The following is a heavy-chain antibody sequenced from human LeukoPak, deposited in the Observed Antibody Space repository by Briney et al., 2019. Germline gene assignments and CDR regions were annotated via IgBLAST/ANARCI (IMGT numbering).Heavy chain of an antibody. D-gene: IGHD6-13*01. CDR1: GGSISSGGYY. V-gene: IGHV4-30-2*01. CDR3: ARNAESAGDAFDI. CDR2: IYHSGST. J-gene: IGHJ3*02. Sequence: PSETLSLTCTVSGGSISSGGYYWSWIRQPPGKGLEWIGYIYHSGSTFYNPSLKSRVTISVDRSKNQFSLRLYSVTAADTAVYCCARNAESAGDAFDIWGQGTMVTVSS.